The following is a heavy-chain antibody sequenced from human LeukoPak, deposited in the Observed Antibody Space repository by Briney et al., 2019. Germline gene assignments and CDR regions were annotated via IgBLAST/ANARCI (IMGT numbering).Heavy chain of an antibody. CDR3: ARDGGHSTDLDY. CDR2: IKQDGSER. CDR1: GFTFSRHW. J-gene: IGHJ4*02. Sequence: GWSLRLSCATSGFTFSRHWMSWVRQAPGKGPEWVANIKQDGSERYYVHSVRGRFTISRDNAKNSLYLQMNSLRAEDTAVYYCARDGGHSTDLDYWGQGILVTVSS. D-gene: IGHD2-8*02. V-gene: IGHV3-7*01.